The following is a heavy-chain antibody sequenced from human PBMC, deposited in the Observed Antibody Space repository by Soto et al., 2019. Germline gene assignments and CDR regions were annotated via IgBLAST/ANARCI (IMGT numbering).Heavy chain of an antibody. Sequence: EVQLVESGGGLVQPGGSLRLSCAASGFTVRSNYMSWVRQAPWKGLEWVSVIYSGGSTYYADSVKGRFTISRDNSKNTLYLQMNSLRAEDTAVYYCAREYMGGRVDYWGQGTLVTVSS. CDR2: IYSGGST. J-gene: IGHJ4*02. V-gene: IGHV3-66*01. CDR3: AREYMGGRVDY. D-gene: IGHD1-20*01. CDR1: GFTVRSNY.